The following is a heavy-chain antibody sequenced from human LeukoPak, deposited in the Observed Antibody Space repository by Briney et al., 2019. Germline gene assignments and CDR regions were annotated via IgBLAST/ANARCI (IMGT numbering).Heavy chain of an antibody. CDR2: ISSSSSYI. D-gene: IGHD4-17*01. V-gene: IGHV3-21*04. CDR1: GFTFSSYS. J-gene: IGHJ6*04. CDR3: AKHMTTVTNTPVDV. Sequence: GGSLRLSCAASGFTFSSYSMNWVRQAPGKGLEWVSSISSSSSYIYYADSVKGRFTISRDNAKNSLYLQMNSLRAEDTAVYYCAKHMTTVTNTPVDVWGKGTTVTVSS.